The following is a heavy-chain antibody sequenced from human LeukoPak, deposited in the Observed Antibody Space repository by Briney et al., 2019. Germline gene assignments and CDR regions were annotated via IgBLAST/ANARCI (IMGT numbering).Heavy chain of an antibody. CDR1: GYSFTSYW. V-gene: IGHV5-51*01. CDR3: VRTGSRGYGIFDY. Sequence: HGESLKISCKGSGYSFTSYWIGWVRQMPGKGLEWMGIIYPSDSDTRYSPSFQGHVTISANKSISTAYLQWSSRKASDTAMYYCVRTGSRGYGIFDYWGQGTLVTVSS. D-gene: IGHD5-12*01. CDR2: IYPSDSDT. J-gene: IGHJ4*02.